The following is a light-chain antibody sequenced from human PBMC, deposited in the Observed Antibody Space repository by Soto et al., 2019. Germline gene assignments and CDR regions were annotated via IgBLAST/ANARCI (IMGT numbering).Light chain of an antibody. Sequence: AIQMTQSPPSLSASVGDRVTITCRASQGIGIDLGWYQQKAGEAPKLLIYAASTLQSGVPSRFSGGGSGTDFTLTISSLQPEDFATYYCLQDYSSPLTFGGGTKVEIK. V-gene: IGKV1-6*01. CDR3: LQDYSSPLT. CDR2: AAS. CDR1: QGIGID. J-gene: IGKJ4*01.